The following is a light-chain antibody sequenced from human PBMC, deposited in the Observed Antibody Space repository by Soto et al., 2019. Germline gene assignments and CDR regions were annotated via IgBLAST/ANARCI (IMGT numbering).Light chain of an antibody. Sequence: QSALTQPASVSGSPGQSITISCTGTGSDVGGYDYVSWYQQHPGRAPKLMIYDVNRRPSGVSNRFSGSKSSNTASLTISGLQAEDEAHYYCNSYTSSSTLVFGGGTKLTVL. J-gene: IGLJ3*02. CDR3: NSYTSSSTLV. CDR1: GSDVGGYDY. CDR2: DVN. V-gene: IGLV2-14*01.